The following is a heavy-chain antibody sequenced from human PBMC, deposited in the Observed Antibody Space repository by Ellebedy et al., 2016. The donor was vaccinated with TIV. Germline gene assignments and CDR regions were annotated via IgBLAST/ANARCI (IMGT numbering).Heavy chain of an antibody. CDR3: ARGHDYYGSGSYPLDY. Sequence: GESLKISCAASGFTFSDYYMSWIRQAPGKGLEWVSFISRSSSYAMYADSVKGRFTVSRDDAKNSLYLQMNSLRVEDTAVYYCARGHDYYGSGSYPLDYWGQGTLVTVSS. D-gene: IGHD3-10*01. V-gene: IGHV3-11*06. CDR2: ISRSSSYA. J-gene: IGHJ4*02. CDR1: GFTFSDYY.